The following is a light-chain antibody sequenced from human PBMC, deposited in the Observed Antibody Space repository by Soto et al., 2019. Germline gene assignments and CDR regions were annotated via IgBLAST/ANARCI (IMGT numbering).Light chain of an antibody. V-gene: IGKV1-5*01. J-gene: IGKJ2*01. CDR3: LQHNSYPYT. Sequence: DIQMTQSPYTLSPSVGDRVSITCRASQSISGWLAWYQQKPGKAPKLLIYDASSLESGVPSRFSGSGSGTEFTLTISSLQPEDFATYYCLQHNSYPYTFGQGTKLEIK. CDR2: DAS. CDR1: QSISGW.